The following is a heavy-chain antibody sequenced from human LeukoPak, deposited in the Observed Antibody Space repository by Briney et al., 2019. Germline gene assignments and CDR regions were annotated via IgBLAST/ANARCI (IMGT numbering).Heavy chain of an antibody. J-gene: IGHJ6*04. V-gene: IGHV1-58*02. CDR2: IFVGSGNT. CDR1: GFTFTSSA. Sequence: SVTVSCKASGFTFTSSAMQWVRQARGKGLEGIGCIFVGSGNTNYATKSHKRVTISRDMPTSTAYIEPSSLRSEDTAVYYCAAAPRGGCPGYSYYYFGIDVWGKGATVTVCS. CDR3: AAAPRGGCPGYSYYYFGIDV. D-gene: IGHD5-18*01.